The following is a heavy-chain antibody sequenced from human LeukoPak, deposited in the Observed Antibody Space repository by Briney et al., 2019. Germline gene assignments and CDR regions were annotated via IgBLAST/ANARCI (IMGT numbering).Heavy chain of an antibody. CDR3: ARHNYYDSSGYYIGY. D-gene: IGHD3-22*01. J-gene: IGHJ4*02. V-gene: IGHV1-2*02. Sequence: ASVKVSCKASGYTFTGYYMHWVRQAPGQGLEWMGWINPNSGGTNYAQKFQGRVTMTRDTSISTAYMELSRLRSDDTAVYYCARHNYYDSSGYYIGYWGQGTLVTVSS. CDR1: GYTFTGYY. CDR2: INPNSGGT.